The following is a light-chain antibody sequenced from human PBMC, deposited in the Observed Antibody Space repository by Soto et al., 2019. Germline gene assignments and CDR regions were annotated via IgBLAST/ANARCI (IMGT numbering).Light chain of an antibody. CDR1: QSVSSN. J-gene: IGKJ1*01. CDR3: QEYIQWPPGM. V-gene: IGKV3-15*01. Sequence: EIVMTQSPATLSVSPGERVTLSCRASQSVSSNLAWYQQKPGQAPRLLIYGASTRATGIPARFSGSGSGTEFTLTISSLQSEDFAVYYCQEYIQWPPGMFGPGTKVDIK. CDR2: GAS.